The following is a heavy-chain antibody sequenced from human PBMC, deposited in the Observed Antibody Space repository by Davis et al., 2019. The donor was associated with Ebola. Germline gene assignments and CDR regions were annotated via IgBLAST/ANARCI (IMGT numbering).Heavy chain of an antibody. CDR1: GFTFSSYA. V-gene: IGHV3-30-3*01. Sequence: PGGSLRLSCAASGFTFSSYAMHWVRQAPGKGLEWVAVISYDGSNKYYADSVKGRFTVSRDNAKNTLYLEMNSLRVEDTAVYFCVRDGRDAYNYHDHWGQGTLVTVSS. CDR2: ISYDGSNK. D-gene: IGHD5-24*01. J-gene: IGHJ4*02. CDR3: VRDGRDAYNYHDH.